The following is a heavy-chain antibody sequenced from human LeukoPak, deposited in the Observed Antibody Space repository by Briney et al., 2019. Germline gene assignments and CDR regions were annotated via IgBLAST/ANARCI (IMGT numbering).Heavy chain of an antibody. D-gene: IGHD2-15*01. CDR1: GGSISSSSYY. CDR2: IYYSGST. Sequence: SETLSLTCTVSGGSISSSSYYWGWIRQPPGKGLEWIGSIYYSGSTYYNPSLKSRVTISVDTSKNQFSLKLSSVTAADTAVYYCARDRVDGHQLCSGGSCAAFDIWGQGTMVTVSS. J-gene: IGHJ3*02. V-gene: IGHV4-39*07. CDR3: ARDRVDGHQLCSGGSCAAFDI.